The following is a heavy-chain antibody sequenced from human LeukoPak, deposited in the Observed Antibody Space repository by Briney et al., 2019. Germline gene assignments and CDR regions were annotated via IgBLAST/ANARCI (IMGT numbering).Heavy chain of an antibody. J-gene: IGHJ4*02. Sequence: ASVKLSCKVSGYTFTDYYMHWVQQAPGKGLEWMGLVDPEDGETIYAEKFQGRVTITADTSTDTAYMELSSLRSEDTAVYYCATQGYKGLRADYWGQGTLVTVSS. V-gene: IGHV1-69-2*01. CDR2: VDPEDGET. CDR1: GYTFTDYY. D-gene: IGHD3-10*01. CDR3: ATQGYKGLRADY.